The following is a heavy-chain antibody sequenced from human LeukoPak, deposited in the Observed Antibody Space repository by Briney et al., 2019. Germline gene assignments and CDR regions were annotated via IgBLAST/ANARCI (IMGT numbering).Heavy chain of an antibody. CDR1: GGSISSYY. D-gene: IGHD6-19*01. Sequence: SETLSLTCTVSGGSISSYYWSWIRQPPGKGLEWIGSVFSSGSTSYNPSLKSRVTISVDTSRHQFSLEVSSVTAADTAVYYCASRSSGWRFDYWGQGTLVTVSS. V-gene: IGHV4-39*01. J-gene: IGHJ4*02. CDR2: VFSSGST. CDR3: ASRSSGWRFDY.